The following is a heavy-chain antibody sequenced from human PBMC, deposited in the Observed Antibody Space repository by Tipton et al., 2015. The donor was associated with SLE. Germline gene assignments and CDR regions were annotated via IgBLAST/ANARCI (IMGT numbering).Heavy chain of an antibody. Sequence: QSGAEVKKPGASVKVSCKASGYTFTSYGISWVRQAPGQGLEWMGWISAYNGNTNYAQKLQGRVTMTTDTSTSTAYVELRSLRSDDTAVYYCARTGLSSGGYDPGGYWGQGTLVTVSS. CDR2: ISAYNGNT. CDR3: ARTGLSSGGYDPGGY. J-gene: IGHJ4*02. V-gene: IGHV1-18*01. D-gene: IGHD5-12*01. CDR1: GYTFTSYG.